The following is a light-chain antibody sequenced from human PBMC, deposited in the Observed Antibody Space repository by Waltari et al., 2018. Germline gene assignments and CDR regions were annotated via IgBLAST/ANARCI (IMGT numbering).Light chain of an antibody. CDR3: QQYSSSVMYT. CDR2: GAS. J-gene: IGKJ2*01. Sequence: RASQSVSNNYLAWYQQKPGQAPRLLIYGASSRATGIPDRFSGSGSGTDFTLTISRLEPEDFAVYYCQQYSSSVMYTFGQGTNLEIQ. V-gene: IGKV3-20*01. CDR1: QSVSNNY.